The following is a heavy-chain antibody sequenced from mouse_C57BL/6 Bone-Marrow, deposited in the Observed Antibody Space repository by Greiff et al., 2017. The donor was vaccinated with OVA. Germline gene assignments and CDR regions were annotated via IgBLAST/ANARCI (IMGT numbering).Heavy chain of an antibody. V-gene: IGHV14-3*01. Sequence: EVQLVESVAELVRPGASVKLSCTASGFNIKNTYMHWVKQRPEQGLEWIGRIDPANGNTKYAPQFQGKATITADTSSNTAYLQLSSLTSEATAIYYCSRLDGPYWYFDVWGTGTTVTVSS. J-gene: IGHJ1*03. CDR1: GFNIKNTY. D-gene: IGHD2-3*01. CDR3: SRLDGPYWYFDV. CDR2: IDPANGNT.